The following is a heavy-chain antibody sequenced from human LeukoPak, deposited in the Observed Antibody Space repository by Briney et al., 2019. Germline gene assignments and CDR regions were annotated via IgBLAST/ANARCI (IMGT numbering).Heavy chain of an antibody. CDR3: ARDRLMVRGVIITFYFDY. D-gene: IGHD3-10*01. J-gene: IGHJ4*02. CDR1: GFTFSSYG. V-gene: IGHV3-33*01. Sequence: GRSLRLSCAASGFTFSSYGMHWVRQAPGKGLEWVAVIWYDGSNKYYADSVKGRFTISRDNSKNTLYLQMNSLRAEDTAVYYCARDRLMVRGVIITFYFDYWGQGTLVTASS. CDR2: IWYDGSNK.